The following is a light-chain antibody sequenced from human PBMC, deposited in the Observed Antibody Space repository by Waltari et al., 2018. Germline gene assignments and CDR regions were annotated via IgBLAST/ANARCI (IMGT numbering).Light chain of an antibody. V-gene: IGKV1-5*03. Sequence: DIQMTVSPSTLSASVGDRVTITCRASQSVNRWLAWYQQKPGKAPKLLISKASALQTGVAPRFSGGGSGTEFTLTISNLQPDDSAIYYCQHYEAFPVTFGQGTKVEIK. CDR3: QHYEAFPVT. J-gene: IGKJ1*01. CDR2: KAS. CDR1: QSVNRW.